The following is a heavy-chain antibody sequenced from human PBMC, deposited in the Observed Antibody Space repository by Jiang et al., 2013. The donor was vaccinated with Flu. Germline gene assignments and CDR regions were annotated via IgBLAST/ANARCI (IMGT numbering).Heavy chain of an antibody. D-gene: IGHD6-13*01. CDR1: GFTFSSYA. CDR3: ARDVGYRVKIAAAGTNFDY. Sequence: PGRSLRLSCAASGFTFSSYAMHWVRQAPGKGLEWVAVISYDGSNKYYADSVKGRFTISRDNSKNTLYLQMNSLRAEDTAVYYCARDVGYRVKIAAAGTNFDYWGQGTLVTVSS. J-gene: IGHJ4*02. V-gene: IGHV3-30-3*01. CDR2: ISYDGSNK.